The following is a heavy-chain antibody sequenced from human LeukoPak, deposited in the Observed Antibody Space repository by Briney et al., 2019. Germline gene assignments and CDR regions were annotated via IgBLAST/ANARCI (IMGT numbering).Heavy chain of an antibody. CDR2: ISGNGSNT. D-gene: IGHD2-15*01. Sequence: GESLRLSCAASGFTFSSYGMSWVRQAPGKGLEWVSAISGNGSNTYYADSVKGRFTISRDTSNNMLFLQMNSLRAGDTAIYYCAKGGSAGGPNWFDPWGQGTLVTVSS. CDR3: AKGGSAGGPNWFDP. CDR1: GFTFSSYG. V-gene: IGHV3-23*01. J-gene: IGHJ5*02.